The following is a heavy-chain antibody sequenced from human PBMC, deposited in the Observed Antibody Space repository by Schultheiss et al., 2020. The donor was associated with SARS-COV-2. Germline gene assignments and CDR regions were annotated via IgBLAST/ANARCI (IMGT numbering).Heavy chain of an antibody. Sequence: ASVKVSCKASGYTFTGYYMHWVRQAPGQGLEWMGIINPNGGSTSYAQKFQGRVTMTRDTSTSTAYMELRSLRSDDTAVYYCARDQRGATTPFDYWGQGTLVTVSS. CDR2: INPNGGST. J-gene: IGHJ4*02. D-gene: IGHD1-26*01. V-gene: IGHV1-46*01. CDR3: ARDQRGATTPFDY. CDR1: GYTFTGYY.